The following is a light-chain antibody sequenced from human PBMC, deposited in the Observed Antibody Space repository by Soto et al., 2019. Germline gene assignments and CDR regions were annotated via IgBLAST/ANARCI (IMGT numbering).Light chain of an antibody. J-gene: IGKJ3*01. CDR3: KQRSNSTRFT. Sequence: EIVLTQSPATLSLSPGERATLSCRASQSVSSYLAWYQQKPGQAPRLLIYDVSNRATGIPARFSDSGSGTDFTLTISSPEPEDFPVHYCKQRSNSTRFTFGPGTKVHIK. V-gene: IGKV3-11*01. CDR1: QSVSSY. CDR2: DVS.